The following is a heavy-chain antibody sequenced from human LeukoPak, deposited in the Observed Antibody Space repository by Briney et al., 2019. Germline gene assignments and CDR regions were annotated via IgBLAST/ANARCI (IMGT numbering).Heavy chain of an antibody. D-gene: IGHD2-2*01. Sequence: GGSLRLSCAASGFTFSSYAMSWVRQAPGKGLEWVSAISGSGGSTYYADSVKGRFTISRDNSKSTLYLQMNSLRAEDTAVYYCAKGAKYQLLSGLDYWGQGTLVTVSS. CDR3: AKGAKYQLLSGLDY. CDR2: ISGSGGST. CDR1: GFTFSSYA. V-gene: IGHV3-23*01. J-gene: IGHJ4*02.